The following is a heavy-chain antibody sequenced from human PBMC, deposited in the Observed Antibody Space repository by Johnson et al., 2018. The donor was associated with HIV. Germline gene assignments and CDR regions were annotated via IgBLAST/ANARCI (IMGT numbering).Heavy chain of an antibody. CDR2: IKQDGSEK. D-gene: IGHD6-19*01. V-gene: IGHV3-7*03. CDR1: GFTFSTYW. CDR3: AKAKHHWAVAALDAFDI. J-gene: IGHJ3*02. Sequence: VQLVESGGGLVQPGGSLRLSCAASGFTFSTYWMSWVRQAPGKGLEWVANIKQDGSEKYYVDSVTGRFTISRDNAKNSLYLQMNSRRAEDTAVYYCAKAKHHWAVAALDAFDIWGQGTMVTVSS.